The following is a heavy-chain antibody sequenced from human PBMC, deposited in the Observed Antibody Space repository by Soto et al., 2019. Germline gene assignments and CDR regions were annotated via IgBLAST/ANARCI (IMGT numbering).Heavy chain of an antibody. V-gene: IGHV3-9*01. Sequence: GGSLRLSCAASGFTFDDYAMHWVRQAPGKGLEWVSGISWNSGSIGYADSVNGRFTISRDNAKNSLYLQMNSLRAEDTALYYCAKEGGSYYYYGMDVWGQGTTVTVSS. D-gene: IGHD1-26*01. CDR2: ISWNSGSI. CDR3: AKEGGSYYYYGMDV. CDR1: GFTFDDYA. J-gene: IGHJ6*02.